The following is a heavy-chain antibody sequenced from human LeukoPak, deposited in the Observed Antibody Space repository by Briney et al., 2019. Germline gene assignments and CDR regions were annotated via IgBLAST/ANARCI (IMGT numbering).Heavy chain of an antibody. CDR3: AKDFGPTHSSGWYLYYYYYMDV. CDR1: GFTFSSSA. J-gene: IGHJ6*03. CDR2: INGGGGST. V-gene: IGHV3-23*01. D-gene: IGHD6-19*01. Sequence: PGGSLRLSCAASGFTFSSSATSWVRQAPGKGLEWVSAINGGGGSTYYADSVKGRFTISRDNSKNTLYLQMNSLRAEDTAVYYCAKDFGPTHSSGWYLYYYYYMDVWGKGTTVTISS.